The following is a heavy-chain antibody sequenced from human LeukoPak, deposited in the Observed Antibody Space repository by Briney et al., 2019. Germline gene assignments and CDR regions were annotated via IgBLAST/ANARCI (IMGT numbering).Heavy chain of an antibody. Sequence: GASVKDSCMASGYTFTGYYMHWVRQAPGQGLEWVGWINPNSGGTNYAQKFQGRVTMTRDTSISTAYMELSRLRSDDTAVYYCARDSVYGDRPTGVDVWGQGTTVTVSS. CDR1: GYTFTGYY. J-gene: IGHJ6*02. V-gene: IGHV1-2*02. CDR2: INPNSGGT. D-gene: IGHD4-17*01. CDR3: ARDSVYGDRPTGVDV.